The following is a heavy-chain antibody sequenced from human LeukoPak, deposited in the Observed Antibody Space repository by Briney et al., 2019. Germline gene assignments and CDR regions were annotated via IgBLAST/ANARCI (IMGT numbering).Heavy chain of an antibody. CDR2: IYYSGST. V-gene: IGHV4-39*01. Sequence: SETLSLTCTVSGGSISSSSYYWGWIRQPPGKGLEWIGSIYYSGSTYYNPSLKSRVTISVGTSKNQFSLKLSSVTAADTAVYYCARYREVGATVDYWGQGTLVTVSS. D-gene: IGHD1-26*01. CDR1: GGSISSSSYY. CDR3: ARYREVGATVDY. J-gene: IGHJ4*02.